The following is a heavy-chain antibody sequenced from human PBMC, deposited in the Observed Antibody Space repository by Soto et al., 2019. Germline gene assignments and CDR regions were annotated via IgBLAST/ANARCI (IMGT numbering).Heavy chain of an antibody. Sequence: PGGSLRLSCAASGFTFSNAWINWVRQAPGKGLEWVGRIKSKNDGGTTDYDEPVKDRFAISRDDSNNMVYLQMNSLKIEDTAVYYCTTDSYSTIIIVRFDYWGHGTLVTVSS. CDR1: GFTFSNAW. D-gene: IGHD3-22*01. CDR2: IKSKNDGGTT. V-gene: IGHV3-15*07. J-gene: IGHJ4*01. CDR3: TTDSYSTIIIVRFDY.